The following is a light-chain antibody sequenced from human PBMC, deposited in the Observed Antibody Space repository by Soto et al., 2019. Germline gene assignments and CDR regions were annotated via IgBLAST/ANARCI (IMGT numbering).Light chain of an antibody. V-gene: IGKV3-20*01. Sequence: EIVLTQSPGTLSLSPGERATLSCRASQTVSRNYLAWYQQKPGQAPRLLIYGASSRATGIPDRFSGSGSGIDFTLTISRLEPEDFAVYYCQQYGSSPLTFGGGTKVEIK. J-gene: IGKJ4*01. CDR2: GAS. CDR1: QTVSRNY. CDR3: QQYGSSPLT.